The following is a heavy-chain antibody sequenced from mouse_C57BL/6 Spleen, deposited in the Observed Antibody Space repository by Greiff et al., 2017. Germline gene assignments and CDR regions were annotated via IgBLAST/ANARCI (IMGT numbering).Heavy chain of an antibody. J-gene: IGHJ4*01. CDR3: ATAQATDYAMDY. CDR2: INPSTGGT. D-gene: IGHD3-2*02. CDR1: GYSFTGYY. V-gene: IGHV1-42*01. Sequence: VQLQQSGPELVKPGASVKISCKASGYSFTGYYMNWVKQSPEKSLEWIGEINPSTGGTTYNQKFKAKATLTVDKSSSTAYMQLKSLTSEDSAVYYCATAQATDYAMDYWGQGTSVTVSS.